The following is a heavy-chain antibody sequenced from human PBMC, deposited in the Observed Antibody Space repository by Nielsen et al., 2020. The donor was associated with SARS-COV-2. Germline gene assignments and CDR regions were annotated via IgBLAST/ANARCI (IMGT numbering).Heavy chain of an antibody. CDR3: ARTEWIQLWSVYYYGMDV. CDR2: ISAYNGNT. V-gene: IGHV1-18*01. J-gene: IGHJ6*02. Sequence: WVRQAPGQGLEWMGWISAYNGNTNYAQKLQGRVTMTTDTSTSTAYMELRSLRSDDTAVYYCARTEWIQLWSVYYYGMDVWGQGTTVTVSS. D-gene: IGHD5-18*01.